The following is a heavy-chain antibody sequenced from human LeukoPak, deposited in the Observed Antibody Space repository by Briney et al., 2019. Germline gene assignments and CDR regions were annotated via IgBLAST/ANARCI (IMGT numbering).Heavy chain of an antibody. Sequence: PSETLSLTCAVYGGFFSGYYWSWIRQPPGKGLEWIGEINHSGSTNYNPSLKSRVTISVDTSKNQFSLKLSSVTAADTAVYYCARARGYSSSAVDYWGQGTLVTVSS. CDR1: GGFFSGYY. CDR2: INHSGST. J-gene: IGHJ4*02. CDR3: ARARGYSSSAVDY. D-gene: IGHD6-6*01. V-gene: IGHV4-34*01.